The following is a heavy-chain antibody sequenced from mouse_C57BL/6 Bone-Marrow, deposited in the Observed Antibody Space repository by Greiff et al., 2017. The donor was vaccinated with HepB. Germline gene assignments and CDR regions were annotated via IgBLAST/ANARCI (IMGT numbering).Heavy chain of an antibody. J-gene: IGHJ4*01. V-gene: IGHV5-17*01. Sequence: DVKLVESGGGLVKPGGSLKLSCAASGFTFSDYGMHWVRQAPEKGLEWVAYISSGSSTIYYADTVKGRFTISRDNAKNTLFLQMTSLRSEDTAMYYCATTIVTSYYYAMDYWGQGTSVTVSS. CDR3: ATTIVTSYYYAMDY. CDR2: ISSGSSTI. D-gene: IGHD2-5*01. CDR1: GFTFSDYG.